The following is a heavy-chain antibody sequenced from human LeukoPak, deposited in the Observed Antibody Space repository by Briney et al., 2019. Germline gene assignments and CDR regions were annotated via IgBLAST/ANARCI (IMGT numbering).Heavy chain of an antibody. D-gene: IGHD3/OR15-3a*01. Sequence: GGSLRLSCAASGFTFNDFYMSWIRQAPGKGLEWVSYISNTASAIYYADSVKGRFTISRDNAKNSLYLQMNSLRAEDTAVYYCARVGTVGTGYYSFYSGYYFDYWGQGTLVTVSS. CDR2: ISNTASAI. J-gene: IGHJ4*02. CDR1: GFTFNDFY. CDR3: ARVGTVGTGYYSFYSGYYFDY. V-gene: IGHV3-11*04.